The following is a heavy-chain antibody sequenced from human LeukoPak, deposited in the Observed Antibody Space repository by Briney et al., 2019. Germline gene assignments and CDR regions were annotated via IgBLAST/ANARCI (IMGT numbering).Heavy chain of an antibody. V-gene: IGHV4-4*07. CDR3: AREYDSSGYLSYYFDY. J-gene: IGHJ4*02. CDR1: GGSISSYY. CDR2: IYTSGST. D-gene: IGHD3-22*01. Sequence: SETLSLTCTVSGGSISSYYWSWIRQTAGKGLEWIGRIYTSGSTNYKPSLKSRLTMSVDTSKNQFSLKLSSVTAADTAVYYCAREYDSSGYLSYYFDYWGQGTLVTVSS.